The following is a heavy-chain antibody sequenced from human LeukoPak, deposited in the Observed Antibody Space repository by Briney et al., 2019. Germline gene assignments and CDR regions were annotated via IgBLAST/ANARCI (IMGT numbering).Heavy chain of an antibody. V-gene: IGHV3-33*01. CDR3: ARGGRSALYYMDV. Sequence: PGGSLRLSCAASGFTFSSYGMHWVRQAPGKGLEWVAVIWYDGSNKYYADSVKGRFTISRDSAKNSLYLQMNSLRAEDTAVYHCARGGRSALYYMDVWGKGTTVTVSS. CDR2: IWYDGSNK. CDR1: GFTFSSYG. J-gene: IGHJ6*03. D-gene: IGHD2-15*01.